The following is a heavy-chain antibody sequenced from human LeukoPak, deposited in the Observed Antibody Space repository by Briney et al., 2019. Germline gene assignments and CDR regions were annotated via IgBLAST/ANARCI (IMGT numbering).Heavy chain of an antibody. CDR1: GYSFTSDW. CDR2: IYPGDSAT. J-gene: IGHJ6*02. V-gene: IGHV5-51*01. CDR3: ARHRGIAAAGIPYYYYYVMDV. Sequence: GESLKISCKGSGYSFTSDWIGWVRQMPGKGLEWMGIIYPGDSATRYSPSFQGQVTISADKSISTAYLQWTSLKASDTAMYYCARHRGIAAAGIPYYYYYVMDVWGQGTTVTVSS. D-gene: IGHD6-13*01.